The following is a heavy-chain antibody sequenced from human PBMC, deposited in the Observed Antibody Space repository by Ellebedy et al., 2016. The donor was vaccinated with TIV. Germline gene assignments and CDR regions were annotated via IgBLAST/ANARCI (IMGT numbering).Heavy chain of an antibody. CDR1: GFTFSDYA. CDR3: ARDLGSGRYPGH. Sequence: GGSLRLSXAASGFTFSDYAMSWVRQAPGKGLEWVSSTGSDPHYAESVKGRFTISRDDSKSTLYLQMNSLRAEDTAVYFCARDLGSGRYPGHWGQGTLVTVSS. D-gene: IGHD3-10*01. J-gene: IGHJ4*02. V-gene: IGHV3-23*01. CDR2: TGSDP.